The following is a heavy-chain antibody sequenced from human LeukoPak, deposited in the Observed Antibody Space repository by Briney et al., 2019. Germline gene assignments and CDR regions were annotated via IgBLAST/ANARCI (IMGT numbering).Heavy chain of an antibody. CDR2: INHSGST. D-gene: IGHD2-2*01. CDR1: GGSFSGYY. CDR3: ARGLGYCSSTSCSYYYNYGMDV. Sequence: SETLSLTCAVYGGSFSGYYWSWIRQPPGKGLEWIGEINHSGSTNYNPSLKSRVTISVDTSKNQFSLKLSSVTAADTAVYYCARGLGYCSSTSCSYYYNYGMDVWGQGTTVTVSS. J-gene: IGHJ6*02. V-gene: IGHV4-34*01.